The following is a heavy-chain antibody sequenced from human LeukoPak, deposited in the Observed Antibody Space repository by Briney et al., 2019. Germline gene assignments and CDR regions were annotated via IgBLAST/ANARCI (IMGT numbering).Heavy chain of an antibody. CDR1: GGSISSYY. CDR2: IYTSGST. J-gene: IGHJ6*03. D-gene: IGHD4-11*01. Sequence: SETLSLTCTVSGGSISSYYWSWIRQPAGKGLEWIGRIYTSGSTNYNPSLKSRVTMSVDTSKNQFSLKLSSVTAADTAVYYCARATYSNYGSLYYYYYMDVWGKGTTVTVSS. CDR3: ARATYSNYGSLYYYYYMDV. V-gene: IGHV4-4*07.